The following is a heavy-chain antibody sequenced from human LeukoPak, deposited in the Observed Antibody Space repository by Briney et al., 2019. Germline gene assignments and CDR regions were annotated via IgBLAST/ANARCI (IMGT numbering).Heavy chain of an antibody. D-gene: IGHD3-3*01. CDR1: GGTFSSYA. V-gene: IGHV1-69*01. J-gene: IGHJ5*02. Sequence: GASVKVSCKASGGTFSSYAISWVRQAPGQGLEWMGGIIPIFGTANYAQKFQGRVTITADESTSTAYMELSSLRSEDTAVYYCARGPYYDFWSGPSWFDPWGQGTLDTVSS. CDR2: IIPIFGTA. CDR3: ARGPYYDFWSGPSWFDP.